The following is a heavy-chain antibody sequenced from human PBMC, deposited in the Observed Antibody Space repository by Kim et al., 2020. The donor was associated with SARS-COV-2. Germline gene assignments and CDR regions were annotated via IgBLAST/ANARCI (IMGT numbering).Heavy chain of an antibody. D-gene: IGHD1-26*01. V-gene: IGHV3-11*05. CDR3: ARDSGRGWFDP. CDR2: T. Sequence: TNYADSVKGRFTISRDNAKNSLYLQMNSLRAEDTAVYYCARDSGRGWFDPWGQGTLVTVSS. J-gene: IGHJ5*02.